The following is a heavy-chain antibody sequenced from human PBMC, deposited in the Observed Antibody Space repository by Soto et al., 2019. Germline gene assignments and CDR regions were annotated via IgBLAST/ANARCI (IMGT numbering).Heavy chain of an antibody. CDR3: ARKGYYPSGRINLFDS. V-gene: IGHV4-38-2*02. Sequence: PSETLSLTCTVADHSINSDYYWGWIRQPPGKGLEWIGSIYPGGGTYYNPSLKSRVTISIDTSKNQFSLRLTSVTAANTAIYYCARKGYYPSGRINLFDSWGQGTLVTVSS. J-gene: IGHJ4*02. D-gene: IGHD3-10*01. CDR2: IYPGGGT. CDR1: DHSINSDYY.